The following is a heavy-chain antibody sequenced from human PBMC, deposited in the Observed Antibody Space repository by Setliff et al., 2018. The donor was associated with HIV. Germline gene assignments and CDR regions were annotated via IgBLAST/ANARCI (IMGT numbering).Heavy chain of an antibody. CDR3: ATRGDLLGRRASTVTVYYYYLDV. D-gene: IGHD4-17*01. V-gene: IGHV1-24*01. CDR1: GYTLTELS. Sequence: ASVKVSCKVSGYTLTELSIHWVRQTPGKGLEWMGGFVPEHSETIYAQKFQGRVTMTEDTSTDTAFMELSGLTSEDTAVYYCATRGDLLGRRASTVTVYYYYLDVWGNGTTVTVSS. CDR2: FVPEHSET. J-gene: IGHJ6*03.